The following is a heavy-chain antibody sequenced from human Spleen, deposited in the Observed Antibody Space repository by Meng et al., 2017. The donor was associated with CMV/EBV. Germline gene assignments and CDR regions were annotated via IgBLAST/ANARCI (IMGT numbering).Heavy chain of an antibody. V-gene: IGHV3-11*01. J-gene: IGHJ4*02. CDR3: VREDYGDYFFDT. Sequence: GGSLRLSCAASGFTLSDYYVSRIRQAPGKGLEWLSYISSSGNTIHYADSVKGRFIISRDTPKNSVYLQMNSLRAEDTAVYYCVREDYGDYFFDTWGQGTLVTVSS. CDR1: GFTLSDYY. D-gene: IGHD4-17*01. CDR2: ISSSGNTI.